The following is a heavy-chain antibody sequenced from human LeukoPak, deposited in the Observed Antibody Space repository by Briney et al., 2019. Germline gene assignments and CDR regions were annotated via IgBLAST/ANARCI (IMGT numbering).Heavy chain of an antibody. CDR3: TTDWYYYDSSGYYPIF. J-gene: IGHJ4*02. CDR2: IKSKSDGGTT. CDR1: GFTFSDAW. D-gene: IGHD3-22*01. V-gene: IGHV3-15*01. Sequence: SGGSLRLSCAASGFTFSDAWMSWVRQAPGKGLEWVGRIKSKSDGGTTDCAAPVKGRFTISRDDSKNTLYLQMNSLKTEDTAVYYCTTDWYYYDSSGYYPIFWGQGTLVTVSS.